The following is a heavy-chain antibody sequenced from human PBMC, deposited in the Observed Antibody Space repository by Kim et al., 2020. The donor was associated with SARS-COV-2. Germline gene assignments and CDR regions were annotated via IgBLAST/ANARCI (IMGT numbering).Heavy chain of an antibody. D-gene: IGHD3-10*01. J-gene: IGHJ6*02. CDR3: ARMSRDYYGSGSYYGFGRIPVGYYGMDV. V-gene: IGHV1-69*13. CDR2: IIPIFGTA. CDR1: GGTFSSYA. Sequence: SVKVSCKASGGTFSSYAISWVRQAPGQGLEWMGGIIPIFGTANYAQKFQGRVTITADESTSTAYMELSSLRSEDTAVYYCARMSRDYYGSGSYYGFGRIPVGYYGMDVWGQGTTVTVSS.